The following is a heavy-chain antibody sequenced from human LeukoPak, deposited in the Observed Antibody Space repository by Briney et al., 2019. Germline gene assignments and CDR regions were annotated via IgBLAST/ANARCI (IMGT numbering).Heavy chain of an antibody. CDR1: GFTFSSNA. V-gene: IGHV3-23*01. Sequence: GGSLRLSCAASGFTFSSNAMSWVRQAPGKGLEWVSAISDSGGSTYYADSVKGRFTISRDNSKNTLYLQMNSLRAEDTAVYYCARDALFFQSSRAFDPWGQGTLVTVSS. CDR2: ISDSGGST. J-gene: IGHJ5*02. CDR3: ARDALFFQSSRAFDP. D-gene: IGHD3-10*01.